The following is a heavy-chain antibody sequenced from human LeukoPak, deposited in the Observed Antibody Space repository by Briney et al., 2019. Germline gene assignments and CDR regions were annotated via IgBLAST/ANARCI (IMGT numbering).Heavy chain of an antibody. D-gene: IGHD6-13*01. CDR3: AAPAGTNY. J-gene: IGHJ4*02. V-gene: IGHV3-30*04. Sequence: PGRSLRLSCAASGFTFSSYAMHWVRQAPGKGLEWVAVISYDGSNKYYADSVKGRFTISRDNSKSTLYLQMNSLRAEDTAVYYCAAPAGTNYWGQGTLVTVSS. CDR1: GFTFSSYA. CDR2: ISYDGSNK.